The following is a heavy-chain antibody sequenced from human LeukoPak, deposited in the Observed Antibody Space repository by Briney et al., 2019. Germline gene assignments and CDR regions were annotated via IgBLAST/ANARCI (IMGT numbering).Heavy chain of an antibody. CDR1: GFTFSSYW. Sequence: PGGSLRLSCAASGFTFSSYWMHWVRQAPGKGLVWVSRINSDGSSTSYADSVKGRFTISRDNSKNTLYLQMNSLRAEDTAVYYCAKDQDSGSYHYYYYYYMDVWGKGTTVTISS. V-gene: IGHV3-74*01. CDR2: INSDGSST. J-gene: IGHJ6*03. D-gene: IGHD1-26*01. CDR3: AKDQDSGSYHYYYYYYMDV.